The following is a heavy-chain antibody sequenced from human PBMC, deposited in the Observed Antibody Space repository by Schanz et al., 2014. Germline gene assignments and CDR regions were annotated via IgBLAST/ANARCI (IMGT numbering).Heavy chain of an antibody. V-gene: IGHV4-34*01. D-gene: IGHD2-2*01. CDR2: INHGGST. Sequence: GQLAESGGGLVQPGGSLRLSCVASGFTFSDYYMSWIRQPPGKGLEWIAEINHGGSTNYNPSLKSRVTISVDTSKNQFSLKLRSVTAADTAVYYCARAARRTRVVPLYFDYWGQGTLVTVSS. J-gene: IGHJ4*02. CDR1: GFTFSDYY. CDR3: ARAARRTRVVPLYFDY.